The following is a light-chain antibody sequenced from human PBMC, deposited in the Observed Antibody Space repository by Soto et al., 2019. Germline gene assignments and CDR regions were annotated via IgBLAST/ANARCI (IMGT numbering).Light chain of an antibody. CDR1: SSDVGSYNL. J-gene: IGLJ1*01. V-gene: IGLV2-23*02. Sequence: QSALTQPASVSGSPGQSITISCTGTSSDVGSYNLVSWYQQHPGKAPKLMIYEVSKRPSGVSNRFSGSKSGNTASLTISGLQAEDEADYYCCSYAGSSYVFGTGTKVT. CDR3: CSYAGSSYV. CDR2: EVS.